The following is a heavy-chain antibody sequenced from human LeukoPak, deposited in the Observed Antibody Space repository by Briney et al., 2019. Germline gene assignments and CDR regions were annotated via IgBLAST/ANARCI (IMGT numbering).Heavy chain of an antibody. CDR2: ISYDGSNI. J-gene: IGHJ4*02. CDR3: AKERIRFQFFFDY. CDR1: GFTLSTYG. V-gene: IGHV3-30*18. D-gene: IGHD3-3*02. Sequence: GESLRLSCVASGFTLSTYGMHWVRQAPGKGLEWVAVISYDGSNIYYGDSVKGRFTISRDNSRNRLYLQMNSLRSEDTAIYYCAKERIRFQFFFDYWGQGTPVTVSS.